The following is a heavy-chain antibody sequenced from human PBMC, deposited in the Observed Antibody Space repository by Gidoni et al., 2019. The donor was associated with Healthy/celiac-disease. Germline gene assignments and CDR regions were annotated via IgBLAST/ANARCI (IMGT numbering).Heavy chain of an antibody. CDR1: GFTFSRYA. CDR2: ISGSGGST. V-gene: IGHV3-23*04. CDR3: AKGSGEGYYYYYYGMDV. J-gene: IGHJ6*02. D-gene: IGHD2-21*01. Sequence: EVQLVESGGGLVQPGGSLRLSCAASGFTFSRYAMSWVRQAPGKGLEWVSAISGSGGSTYYADSVKGRFTISRDNSKNTLYLQMNSLRAEDTAVYYCAKGSGEGYYYYYYGMDVWGQGTTVTVSS.